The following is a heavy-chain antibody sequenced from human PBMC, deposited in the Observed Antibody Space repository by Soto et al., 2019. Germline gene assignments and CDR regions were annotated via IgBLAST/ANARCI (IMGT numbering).Heavy chain of an antibody. J-gene: IGHJ4*02. V-gene: IGHV3-23*01. CDR2: LSGSGRSE. CDR1: GFSFSGFA. Sequence: GGSLRLSCAASGFSFSGFAMTWVGQAPGKGLEWVSGLSGSGRSEYYADSVRGRFAISRDNSRNTLYLQMHSLRAEDTAVYYCAKVQAWRIMVRGLPLHWGQGTLVTVSS. CDR3: AKVQAWRIMVRGLPLH. D-gene: IGHD3-10*01.